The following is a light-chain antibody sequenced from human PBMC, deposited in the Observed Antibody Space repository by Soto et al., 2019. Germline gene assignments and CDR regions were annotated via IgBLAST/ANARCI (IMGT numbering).Light chain of an antibody. CDR1: QSISNF. CDR3: QQYNSYSPT. CDR2: AAS. Sequence: DIQMTQSPSSLSASVGDRVTITCRASQSISNFLNWYQQKPGKAPKVLIYAASSLQSGVPSRFSGSGSGTDFTLTISSLQPGDFATYYCQQYNSYSPTFGQGTKVEIK. J-gene: IGKJ1*01. V-gene: IGKV1-39*01.